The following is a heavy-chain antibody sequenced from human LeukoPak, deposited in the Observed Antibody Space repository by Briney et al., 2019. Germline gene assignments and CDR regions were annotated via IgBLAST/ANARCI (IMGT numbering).Heavy chain of an antibody. CDR3: AKRGVVIRVILVGFHKEAYYFDF. CDR2: ISDSGGRT. CDR1: GITLSNYG. V-gene: IGHV3-23*01. J-gene: IGHJ4*02. Sequence: PGGSLRLSCAVSGITLSNYGMSWVRQAPGKGLEWVAGISDSGGRTNYADSVKGRFTISRDNPKNTLYLQMNSLRAEDTAVYFCAKRGVVIRVILVGFHKEAYYFDFWGQGILVTVSS. D-gene: IGHD3-22*01.